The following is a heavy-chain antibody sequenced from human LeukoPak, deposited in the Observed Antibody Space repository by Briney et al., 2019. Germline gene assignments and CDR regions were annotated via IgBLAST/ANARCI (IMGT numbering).Heavy chain of an antibody. J-gene: IGHJ5*02. CDR2: IYYSGST. Sequence: SETLSLTCSVAGGSISIRSDFWGWIRQPPGKGLEWIGTIYYSGSTYYNPSLKSRVTISVDTSKNQFSLELSSVTAADTAVYYCAMGIAASVTSSDPWGQGTLVTVSS. CDR3: AMGIAASVTSSDP. D-gene: IGHD6-25*01. CDR1: GGSISIRSDF. V-gene: IGHV4-39*01.